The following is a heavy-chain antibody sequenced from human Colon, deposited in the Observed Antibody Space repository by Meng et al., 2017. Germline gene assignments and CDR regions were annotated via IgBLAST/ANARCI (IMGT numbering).Heavy chain of an antibody. Sequence: QVQLQESGPGLVKPSGTLFLTCAVSGGSINSSNWWLWVRQPPGKGLEWRGEIYHGGNTNYNPSLKSRVTLSLDKSKNQFSLRLTSVTAADTAMYYCSRGVVAGAMVWFDPWGPGTLVTVSS. D-gene: IGHD2-2*01. CDR1: GGSINSSNW. V-gene: IGHV4-4*02. CDR2: IYHGGNT. CDR3: SRGVVAGAMVWFDP. J-gene: IGHJ5*02.